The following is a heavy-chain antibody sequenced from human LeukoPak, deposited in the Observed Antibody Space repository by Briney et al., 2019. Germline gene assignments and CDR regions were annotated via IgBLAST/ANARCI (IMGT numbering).Heavy chain of an antibody. CDR2: IYHSGDS. CDR1: GASVSSVY. Sequence: PSETLSLTCTVSGASVSSVYWSWIRQPPGKGLEWIGYIYHSGDSNCNPSLKSRVTVSLDTSKNQVSLKLSSVTAADTAVYYCARGAQARIRVVVPAAIDGGGMDVWGQGTTVTVSS. CDR3: ARGAQARIRVVVPAAIDGGGMDV. V-gene: IGHV4-59*02. D-gene: IGHD2-2*02. J-gene: IGHJ6*02.